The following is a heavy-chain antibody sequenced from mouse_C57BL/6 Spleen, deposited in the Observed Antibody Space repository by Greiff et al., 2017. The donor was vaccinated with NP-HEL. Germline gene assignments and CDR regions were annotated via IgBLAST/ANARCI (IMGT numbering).Heavy chain of an antibody. V-gene: IGHV5-17*01. CDR3: ATYGSSWYFDV. CDR2: ISSGSSTI. CDR1: GFTFSDYG. Sequence: DVMLVESGGGLVKPGGSLKLSCAASGFTFSDYGMHWVRQAPEKGLEWVAYISSGSSTIYYADTVKGRFTISRDNAKNTLFLQMTSLRSEDTAMYYCATYGSSWYFDVWGTGTTVTVSA. D-gene: IGHD1-1*01. J-gene: IGHJ1*03.